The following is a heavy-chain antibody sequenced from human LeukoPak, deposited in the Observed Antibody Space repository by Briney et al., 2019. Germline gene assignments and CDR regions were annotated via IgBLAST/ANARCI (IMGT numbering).Heavy chain of an antibody. CDR2: IYPEDSDA. CDR3: ARRGSSSSHFDS. J-gene: IGHJ4*01. V-gene: IGHV5-51*01. CDR1: GHNFNNYW. D-gene: IGHD2/OR15-2a*01. Sequence: GESLKISCHGSGHNFNNYWIGLVPPMPGKGVGLMGIIYPEDSDARYSPSFQGHVTISADKSISTAYLQWSTLKASDTATYYCARRGSSSSHFDSWGRGTQVIVSS.